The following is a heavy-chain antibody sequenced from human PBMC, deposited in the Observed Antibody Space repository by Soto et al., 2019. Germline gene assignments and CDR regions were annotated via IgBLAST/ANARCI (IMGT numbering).Heavy chain of an antibody. CDR1: GYTFTSYA. CDR2: INAGNGNT. J-gene: IGHJ4*02. CDR3: ARKISSSWYYFDY. Sequence: ASVKVSCKASGYTFTSYAMHWVRQAPGQRLEWMGWINAGNGNTKYSQKFQGRVTITRDTSESTAYMELSSLRSEDTAVYYCARKISSSWYYFDYWGQGTLVTVSS. V-gene: IGHV1-3*01. D-gene: IGHD6-13*01.